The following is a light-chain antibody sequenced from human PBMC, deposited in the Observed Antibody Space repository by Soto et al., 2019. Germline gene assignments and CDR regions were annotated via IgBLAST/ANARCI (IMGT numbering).Light chain of an antibody. V-gene: IGLV4-60*02. CDR2: LEGDGSY. Sequence: QSVLTQSSSASASLGSSVKRTCTLSSGHSSFIIAWHQQQPGKAPRFLMKLEGDGSYDKGSGVPDRFSGSSSGADRYLTISNLQFEDEADYYCETWDDNTWVFGGGTKVTVL. J-gene: IGLJ3*02. CDR1: SGHSSFI. CDR3: ETWDDNTWV.